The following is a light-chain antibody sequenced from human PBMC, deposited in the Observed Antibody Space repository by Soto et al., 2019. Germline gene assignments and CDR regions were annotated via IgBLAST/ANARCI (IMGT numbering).Light chain of an antibody. CDR3: QQSYRSPYT. CDR1: QSINIY. CDR2: GAS. J-gene: IGKJ2*01. Sequence: QMTPSPSSLSASVGDSVTVTCRASQSINIYLYWYQQKPGKAPTLLIYGASSLQSGVPSKFTGGGCRTDFTLTISSLQPEDFATYYCQQSYRSPYTFRQGTKLEIK. V-gene: IGKV1-39*01.